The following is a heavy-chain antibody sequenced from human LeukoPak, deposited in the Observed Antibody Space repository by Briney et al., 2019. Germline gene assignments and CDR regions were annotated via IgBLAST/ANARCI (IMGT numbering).Heavy chain of an antibody. CDR3: ARDKVGIVGATTKAFDI. V-gene: IGHV3-23*01. CDR1: GFTFSSYA. J-gene: IGHJ3*02. Sequence: GGSLRLSCAASGFTFSSYAMSWVRQAPGKGLEWVSAISGSGGSTYYADSVKGRFTISRDNAKNSLYLQMNSLRAEDTAVYYCARDKVGIVGATTKAFDIWGQGTMVTVSS. CDR2: ISGSGGST. D-gene: IGHD1-26*01.